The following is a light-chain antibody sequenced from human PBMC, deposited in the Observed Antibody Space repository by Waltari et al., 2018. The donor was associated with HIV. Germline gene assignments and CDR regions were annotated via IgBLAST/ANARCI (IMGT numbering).Light chain of an antibody. CDR1: NIGSKS. Sequence: CGGNNIGSKSVHWYQQKPGQAPVLVIYYDSDRSSGIPERFSGSNSGSTATLTISRVEAGDEADYYCQLWDSSSDHPVFGGGTKLTVL. CDR2: YDS. J-gene: IGLJ3*02. V-gene: IGLV3-21*04. CDR3: QLWDSSSDHPV.